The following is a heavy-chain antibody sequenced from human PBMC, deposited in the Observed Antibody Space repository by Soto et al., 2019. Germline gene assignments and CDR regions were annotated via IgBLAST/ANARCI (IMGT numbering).Heavy chain of an antibody. V-gene: IGHV4-30-2*01. Sequence: SETLSLTCDVSGESISSGGFSWSWIRQPPGKGPEWIGYIFHGGSTYSNPSLKSRVAISLDRSKNQFSLKLRSVTAADAAVYYCARGGDYYFDHWGQGTLVTVSS. CDR2: IFHGGST. J-gene: IGHJ4*02. CDR1: GESISSGGFS. CDR3: ARGGDYYFDH. D-gene: IGHD2-21*02.